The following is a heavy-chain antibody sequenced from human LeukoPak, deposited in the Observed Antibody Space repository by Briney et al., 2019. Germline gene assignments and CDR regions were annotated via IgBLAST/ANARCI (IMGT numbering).Heavy chain of an antibody. V-gene: IGHV1-2*02. CDR3: AGDSGGWSDDSLDI. CDR1: GYTFTDYY. Sequence: ASVKVSCKASGYTFTDYYMHWVRQAPGPGLEWMGWINPNSGGTSYAQKFQGRVTVTRDTSISTGYMELSSLRSDDTAVYYCAGDSGGWSDDSLDIWGQGTMVTVSS. D-gene: IGHD2-15*01. J-gene: IGHJ3*02. CDR2: INPNSGGT.